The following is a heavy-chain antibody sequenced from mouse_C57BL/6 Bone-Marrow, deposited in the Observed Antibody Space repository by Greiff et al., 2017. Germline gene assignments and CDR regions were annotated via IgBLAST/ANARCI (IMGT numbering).Heavy chain of an antibody. CDR2: ISNGGGST. V-gene: IGHV5-12*01. D-gene: IGHD1-1*01. CDR1: GFTFSDYY. J-gene: IGHJ3*01. Sequence: DVMLVESGGGLVQPGGSLKLSCAASGFTFSDYYMYWVRQTPEKRLEWVAYISNGGGSTYYPDTVKGRFTISRDNAKNTLYLQMSRLKSEDTAMYYCARQGLRFWFAYWGQGTLVTVSA. CDR3: ARQGLRFWFAY.